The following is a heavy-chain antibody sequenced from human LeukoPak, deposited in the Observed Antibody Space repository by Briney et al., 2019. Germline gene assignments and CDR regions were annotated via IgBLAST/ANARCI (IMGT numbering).Heavy chain of an antibody. Sequence: PSETLSLTCAVYGGSFSGYYWSWIRQPPGKGLEWIGEINHSGSTNYNPSLKSRVTISVDTSKNQFSLKLSSVTAADTAVYYCARVSIAVAGTTFFDYWGQGTLVTVSS. CDR2: INHSGST. CDR1: GGSFSGYY. J-gene: IGHJ4*02. V-gene: IGHV4-34*01. CDR3: ARVSIAVAGTTFFDY. D-gene: IGHD6-19*01.